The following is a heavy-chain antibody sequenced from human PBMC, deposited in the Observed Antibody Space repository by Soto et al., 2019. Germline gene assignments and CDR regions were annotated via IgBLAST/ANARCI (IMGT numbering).Heavy chain of an antibody. V-gene: IGHV1-69*08. CDR2: IIPIFGIA. D-gene: IGHD2-2*01. CDR3: AREDRDRETGLVPAAIDGMDV. CDR1: GGTFSRYS. J-gene: IGHJ6*02. Sequence: QVQQVQSGAEVKKPGSSVKVSCKASGGTFSRYSITWVRQAPGHGLEWIGRIIPIFGIATYAQKFQGRVTITADESTSXAXMXXSSLRSDDTAVYYCAREDRDRETGLVPAAIDGMDVWGQGTTVTVSS.